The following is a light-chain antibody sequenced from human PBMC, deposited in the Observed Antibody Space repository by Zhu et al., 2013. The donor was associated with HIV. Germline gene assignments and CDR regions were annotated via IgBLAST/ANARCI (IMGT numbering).Light chain of an antibody. V-gene: IGKV3-20*01. CDR3: QQYVSSPLT. CDR1: QSVNSNY. CDR2: GAS. Sequence: ENVLTQSPGTVSLSPGERATLSCRASQSVNSNYLAWYQQKPGQAPRLLIYGASSRAPGIPDRFSGSGSGTDFTLTITRLEPEDFAVYYCQQYVSSPLTFGGGTKVEIK. J-gene: IGKJ4*01.